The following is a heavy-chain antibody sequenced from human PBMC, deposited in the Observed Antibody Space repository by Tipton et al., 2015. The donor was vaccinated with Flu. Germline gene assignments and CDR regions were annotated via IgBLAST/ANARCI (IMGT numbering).Heavy chain of an antibody. CDR1: GDSVSSNSVG. J-gene: IGHJ4*02. V-gene: IGHV6-1*01. CDR2: TYFRSKWFN. CDR3: ASVVRGLTPSRYFDN. Sequence: GLVKPSQTLSLTCAISGDSVSSNSVGWSWIRQSPSRGLEWLGRTYFRSKWFNDYAESVKSRITINPDISKNQFSLQLKSVTAADTANYFCASVVRGLTPSRYFDNWGQGAPVTVSS. D-gene: IGHD3-10*01.